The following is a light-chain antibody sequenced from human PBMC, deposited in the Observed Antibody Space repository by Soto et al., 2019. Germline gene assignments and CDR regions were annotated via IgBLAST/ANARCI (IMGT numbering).Light chain of an antibody. CDR1: QSVGSN. CDR2: GSS. CDR3: QQYNNWPPWT. V-gene: IGKV3-15*01. Sequence: EILLTQSPATLPVSPGERATLSCRASQSVGSNLAWFQQKPGQAPRLLIYGSSTRATGIPARFSGSGSGTEFTLTISSLQSEDFAVYYCQQYNNWPPWTFGQGTKVDI. J-gene: IGKJ1*01.